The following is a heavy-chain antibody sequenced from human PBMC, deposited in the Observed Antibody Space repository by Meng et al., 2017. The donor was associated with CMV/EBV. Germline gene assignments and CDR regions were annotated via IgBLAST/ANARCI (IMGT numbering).Heavy chain of an antibody. CDR1: GGSFSRYA. Sequence: SVKVSCKSSGGSFSRYAFSWVRQAPGQGLEWVGGIVPFFPTTNYAQKFQGRITMTADESTTTAHMELRSLRSEDTAVYYCVRDPRIGHCSRPTCYEFVFDPWGQGTLVTVSS. CDR3: VRDPRIGHCSRPTCYEFVFDP. CDR2: IVPFFPTT. J-gene: IGHJ5*02. D-gene: IGHD2-2*01. V-gene: IGHV1-69*13.